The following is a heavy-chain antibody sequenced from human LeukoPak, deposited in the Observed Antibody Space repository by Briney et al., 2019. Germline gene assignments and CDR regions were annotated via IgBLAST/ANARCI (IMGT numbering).Heavy chain of an antibody. V-gene: IGHV3-53*01. CDR2: IYSGGST. D-gene: IGHD2-21*02. CDR1: GFTVSSNY. Sequence: GGSLRLSCAASGFTVSSNYMSWVRQAPGKGLEWVSVIYSGGSTYYADSVKGRFTISRDNSKNTLYLQMNSPRAEDTAVYYCASSWTYCGGDCDPGFDYWGQGTLVTVSS. CDR3: ASSWTYCGGDCDPGFDY. J-gene: IGHJ4*02.